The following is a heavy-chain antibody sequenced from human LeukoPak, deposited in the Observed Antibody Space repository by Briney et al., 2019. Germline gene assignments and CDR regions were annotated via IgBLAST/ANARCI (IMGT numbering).Heavy chain of an antibody. Sequence: ASVKVSCKATGYTFTSYAMHWVRQAPGQRLEWMGWINAGNGNTKYSQKFQGRVTITRDTSASTAYMELSSLRSEDTAVYYCAWGLYSRSWYNWFDPWGQGTLVTVSS. CDR3: AWGLYSRSWYNWFDP. V-gene: IGHV1-3*01. CDR1: GYTFTSYA. CDR2: INAGNGNT. J-gene: IGHJ5*02. D-gene: IGHD6-13*01.